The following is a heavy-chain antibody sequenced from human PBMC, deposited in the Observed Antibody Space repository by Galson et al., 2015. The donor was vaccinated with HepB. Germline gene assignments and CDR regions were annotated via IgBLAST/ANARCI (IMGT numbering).Heavy chain of an antibody. CDR3: TRRDSSGSRTDD. V-gene: IGHV3-73*01. J-gene: IGHJ4*02. D-gene: IGHD3-22*01. CDR1: GFTFSGSA. CDR2: IRSKANSYAT. Sequence: SLRLSCAASGFTFSGSAMHWVRQASGKGLEWVGRIRSKANSYATAYAASVKGRFTISRDDSKNTAYLQMNSLKTEDTAVYYCTRRDSSGSRTDDWGQGTLVTVSS.